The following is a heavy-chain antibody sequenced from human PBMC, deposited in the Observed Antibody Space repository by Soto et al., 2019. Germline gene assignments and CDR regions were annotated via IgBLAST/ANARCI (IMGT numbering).Heavy chain of an antibody. CDR3: AKDLYSGSYSRVDY. J-gene: IGHJ4*02. Sequence: EVQLLESGGGLVQPGGSLRLSCAASGFTFSSYAMSWVRQAPGKGLEWVSVISGSGGSTYYADSVKGRFTISRDNSKSTLYLQMNSLRAEDTAVYYCAKDLYSGSYSRVDYWGQGTLVTVSS. CDR2: ISGSGGST. CDR1: GFTFSSYA. V-gene: IGHV3-23*01. D-gene: IGHD1-26*01.